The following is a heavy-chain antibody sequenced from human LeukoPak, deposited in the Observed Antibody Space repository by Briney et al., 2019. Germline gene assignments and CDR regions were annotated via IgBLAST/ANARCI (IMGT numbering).Heavy chain of an antibody. D-gene: IGHD2-15*01. CDR1: GFTFSSYI. V-gene: IGHV3-66*01. J-gene: IGHJ4*02. CDR2: IYSSGNT. Sequence: GGSLRLSCAASGFTFSSYIMNWVRQAPGKGLEWVSVIYSSGNTYYADSVKGRFTTSRDNSKNTLYLQMNSLRAEDTAVYYCARGGWPFDYWGQGTLVTVSS. CDR3: ARGGWPFDY.